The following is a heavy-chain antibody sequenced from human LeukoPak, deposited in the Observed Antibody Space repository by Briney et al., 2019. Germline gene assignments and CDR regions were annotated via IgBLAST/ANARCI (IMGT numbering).Heavy chain of an antibody. V-gene: IGHV3-11*01. Sequence: GGSLRLSCAASGFTFSDYYMSWIRQAPGKGLERVSYISSSGSTIYYADSVKGRFTISRDNAKNSLYLQMNSLRAEDTAVYYCAREGHSSSWYGNNLDYWGQGTLVTVSS. CDR3: AREGHSSSWYGNNLDY. CDR1: GFTFSDYY. J-gene: IGHJ4*02. D-gene: IGHD6-13*01. CDR2: ISSSGSTI.